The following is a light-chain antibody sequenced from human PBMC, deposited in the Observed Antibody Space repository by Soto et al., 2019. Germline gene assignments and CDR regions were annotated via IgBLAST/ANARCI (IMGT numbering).Light chain of an antibody. J-gene: IGKJ1*01. V-gene: IGKV3-20*01. Sequence: EIVLTQSPGTLSLSPRERATLSCRTSQSVSNNYLAWYQQKPGQAPRLLIYGASSRATGIPDRFSGSGSGTDFTLSISRLEPEDFAVYYCQQYSSLWTFGQGTKVDIK. CDR2: GAS. CDR3: QQYSSLWT. CDR1: QSVSNNY.